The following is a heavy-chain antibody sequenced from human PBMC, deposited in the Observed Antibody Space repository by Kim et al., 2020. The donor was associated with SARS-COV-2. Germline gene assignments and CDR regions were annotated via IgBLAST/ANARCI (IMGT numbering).Heavy chain of an antibody. V-gene: IGHV4-59*01. CDR3: ARESWEYSSGWGRHMDV. CDR2: IYYSGST. Sequence: SETLSLTCTVSGGSISSYYWSWIRQPPGKGLEWIGYIYYSGSTNYNPSLKSRVTISVDTSKNQFSLKLSSVTAADTAVYYCARESWEYSSGWGRHMDVWGQGTTVTVSS. J-gene: IGHJ6*02. CDR1: GGSISSYY. D-gene: IGHD6-19*01.